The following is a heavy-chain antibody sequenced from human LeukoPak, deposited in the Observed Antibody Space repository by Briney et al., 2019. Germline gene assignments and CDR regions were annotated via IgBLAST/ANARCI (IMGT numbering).Heavy chain of an antibody. CDR3: ARVTINPKPNIVVVTASPRYFDY. J-gene: IGHJ4*02. Sequence: SETLSLTCAVYGGSFGYYWSWIRQPPGKGLEWIGEINHSGSTNYNPSHKSRVTISVDTSKNQFSLKLSSVTAADTAVYYCARVTINPKPNIVVVTASPRYFDYWGQGTLVTVSS. CDR1: GGSFGYY. D-gene: IGHD2-21*02. CDR2: INHSGST. V-gene: IGHV4-34*01.